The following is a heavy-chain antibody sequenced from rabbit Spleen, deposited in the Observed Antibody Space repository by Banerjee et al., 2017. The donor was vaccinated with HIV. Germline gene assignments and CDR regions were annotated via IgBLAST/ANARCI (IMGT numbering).Heavy chain of an antibody. J-gene: IGHJ6*01. CDR3: ARDTGSSFSSYGMDL. V-gene: IGHV1S7*01. D-gene: IGHD8-1*01. CDR1: GFTLSSYY. Sequence: QLEESAGGLVQPGGSLKLSCKASGFTLSSYYMNWVRQAPGKGLEWIGYIDPVFGITYHANWVSGRFSISRENAQSTVFLQMTSLTAADTATYFCARDTGSSFSSYGMDLWGPGTLVTVS. CDR2: IDPVFGIT.